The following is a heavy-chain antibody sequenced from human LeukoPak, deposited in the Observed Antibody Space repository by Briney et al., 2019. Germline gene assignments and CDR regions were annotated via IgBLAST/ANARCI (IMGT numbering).Heavy chain of an antibody. CDR1: GFSFSSYW. CDR2: INSDGSST. V-gene: IGHV3-74*01. CDR3: ARVPVGVGSGSYWGNWFDP. Sequence: GGSLRLSCSASGFSFSSYWMHWVRQAPGKGLVWVSRINSDGSSTSYADSVKGRFTISRDNAKNTLYLQMNSLRAEDTAVYYCARVPVGVGSGSYWGNWFDPWGQGTLVTVSS. D-gene: IGHD3-10*01. J-gene: IGHJ5*02.